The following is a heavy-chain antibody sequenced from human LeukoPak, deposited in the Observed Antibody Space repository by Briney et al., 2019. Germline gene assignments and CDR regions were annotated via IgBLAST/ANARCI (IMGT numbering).Heavy chain of an antibody. CDR3: AAQWLFLGTFDI. CDR1: GFTFTSYS. CDR2: ISGVGGST. V-gene: IGHV3-23*01. J-gene: IGHJ3*02. D-gene: IGHD3-22*01. Sequence: GGSLRLSCAASGFTFTSYSMNWVRQAPGKGLEWVSTISGVGGSTYYADSVKGRFTISRDNSENTLFLQMSSLRADDTAVYYCAAQWLFLGTFDIWGQGTTVTVSS.